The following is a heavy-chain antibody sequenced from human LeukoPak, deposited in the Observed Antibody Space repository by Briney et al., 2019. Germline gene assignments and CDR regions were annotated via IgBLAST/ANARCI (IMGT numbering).Heavy chain of an antibody. CDR2: INHSGST. Sequence: KPSGTLSLNCAVYGGSFSGYYWSWIRQPPREGLGWGGEINHSGSTNYNPSLKSRVTISVDTSKNQFSLKLSSVTAADTAVYYCAWITVTTKGRDFDPWGQGTLVTVSS. CDR1: GGSFSGYY. J-gene: IGHJ5*02. V-gene: IGHV4-34*01. CDR3: AWITVTTKGRDFDP. D-gene: IGHD4-11*01.